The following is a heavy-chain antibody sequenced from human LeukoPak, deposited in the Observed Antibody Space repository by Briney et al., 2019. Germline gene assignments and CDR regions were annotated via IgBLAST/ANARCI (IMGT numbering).Heavy chain of an antibody. Sequence: ASVKVSCKVSGYTLTELSMHWVRQAPGKGLEWMGGFDPEDGETIYAQKFQRRVTMTEDTSTDTAYMELSSLRSEDTAVYYCATWYYYGSGSYYKIDYWGQGTLVTVSS. V-gene: IGHV1-24*01. CDR3: ATWYYYGSGSYYKIDY. CDR1: GYTLTELS. J-gene: IGHJ4*02. D-gene: IGHD3-10*01. CDR2: FDPEDGET.